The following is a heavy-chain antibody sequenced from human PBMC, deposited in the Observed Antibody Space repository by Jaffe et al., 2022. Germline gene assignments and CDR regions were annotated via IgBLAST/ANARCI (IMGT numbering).Heavy chain of an antibody. CDR2: IYHSGST. V-gene: IGHV4-4*02. J-gene: IGHJ6*03. D-gene: IGHD3-3*01. CDR3: ARVGYDFWSGAPHYYYYYYMDV. CDR1: GGSISSSNW. Sequence: QVQLQESGPGLVKPSGTLSLTCAVSGGSISSSNWWSWVRQPPGKGLEWIGEIYHSGSTNYNPSLKSRVTISVDKSKNQFSLKLSSVTAADTAVYYCARVGYDFWSGAPHYYYYYYMDVWGKGTTVTVSS.